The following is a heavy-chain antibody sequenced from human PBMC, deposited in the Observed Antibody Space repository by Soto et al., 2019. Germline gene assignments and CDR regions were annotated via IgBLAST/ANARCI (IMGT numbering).Heavy chain of an antibody. D-gene: IGHD3-10*01. CDR1: GYTFTSYY. V-gene: IGHV1-46*01. CDR2: INPSGGST. CDR3: ARDGAYYYGSGSYSHFDY. Sequence: ASVKVSCKASGYTFTSYYMHWVRQAPGQGLEWMGIINPSGGSTSYAQKFQGRVTMTRDTSTSTVYMELSSLRSEDTAVYYCARDGAYYYGSGSYSHFDYWGQGTLVTVSS. J-gene: IGHJ4*02.